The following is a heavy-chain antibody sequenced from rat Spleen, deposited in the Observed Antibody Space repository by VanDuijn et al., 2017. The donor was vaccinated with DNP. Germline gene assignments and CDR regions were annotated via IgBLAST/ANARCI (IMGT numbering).Heavy chain of an antibody. CDR2: ITYDGGST. D-gene: IGHD1-4*01. V-gene: IGHV5-22*01. Sequence: EVQLVESGGGFVQPGGSLKLSCAASGFTFSDYYMAWVRQAPTKGLEWVAYITYDGGSTYYRDSVKGRFTISRDNAKSTLYLQMNSLRSEDTATYYCARLLAGRSYYFDYWGQGVMVTVSS. CDR1: GFTFSDYY. J-gene: IGHJ2*01. CDR3: ARLLAGRSYYFDY.